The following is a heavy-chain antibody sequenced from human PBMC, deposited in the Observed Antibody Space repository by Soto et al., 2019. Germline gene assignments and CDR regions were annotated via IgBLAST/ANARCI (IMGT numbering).Heavy chain of an antibody. D-gene: IGHD3-22*01. CDR2: IYPGDSDT. Sequence: GESLKISCKGSGYSFTNYWIGWVRQMPGKGLEWMGIIYPGDSDTRYSPSFQGQVTISADKSISTAYLQWSNLKASDTAMYYCVRGDSSSGYVDSFDIWGQGTMVTVSS. CDR1: GYSFTNYW. J-gene: IGHJ3*02. CDR3: VRGDSSSGYVDSFDI. V-gene: IGHV5-51*01.